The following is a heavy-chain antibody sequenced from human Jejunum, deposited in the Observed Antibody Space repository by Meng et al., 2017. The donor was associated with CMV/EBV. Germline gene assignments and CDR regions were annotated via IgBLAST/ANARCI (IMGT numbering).Heavy chain of an antibody. D-gene: IGHD3-10*01. J-gene: IGHJ4*02. CDR1: GTINYNS. CDR3: ARWSGSESYPSADY. Sequence: GTINYNSGSWIRQYARKGLGWIGSVSYSGSTNYNPSIKSRVSISIDTSENQFSLKVTSVTAGDTAVYYCARWSGSESYPSADYWGQGTRVTVSS. V-gene: IGHV4-59*01. CDR2: VSYSGST.